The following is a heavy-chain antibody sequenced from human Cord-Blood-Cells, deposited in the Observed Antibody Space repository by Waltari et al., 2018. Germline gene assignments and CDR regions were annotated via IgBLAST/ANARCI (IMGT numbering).Heavy chain of an antibody. J-gene: IGHJ5*02. CDR1: GGSFSGYS. Sequence: QVQLQPWGAGLLKPSETLSLTCPVYGGSFSGYSWNWIRQPPGKGLEWIGEINHSGSTNYNPSLKSRVTISVDTSKNQFSLKLSSVTAADTAVYYCASVYSSSWYWFDPWGQGTLVTVSS. CDR2: INHSGST. D-gene: IGHD6-13*01. V-gene: IGHV4-34*01. CDR3: ASVYSSSWYWFDP.